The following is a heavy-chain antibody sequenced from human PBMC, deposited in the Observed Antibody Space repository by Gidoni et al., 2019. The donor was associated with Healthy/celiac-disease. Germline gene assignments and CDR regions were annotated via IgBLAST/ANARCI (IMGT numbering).Heavy chain of an antibody. CDR2: IKQDGSEE. Sequence: EVQLVESGGGLVQPGGSLRLSCAASGFTFSSYWMSWVRQAPGKGLEWVANIKQDGSEEYYVDSVKGRFTISRDNAKNSLYLQMNSLRAEDTAVYYCARDDGYCSGGSCSTFDAFDIWGQGTMVTVSS. V-gene: IGHV3-7*03. D-gene: IGHD2-15*01. J-gene: IGHJ3*02. CDR3: ARDDGYCSGGSCSTFDAFDI. CDR1: GFTFSSYW.